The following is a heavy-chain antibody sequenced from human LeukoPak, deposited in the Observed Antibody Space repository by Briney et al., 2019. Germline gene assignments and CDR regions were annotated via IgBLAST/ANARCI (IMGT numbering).Heavy chain of an antibody. J-gene: IGHJ4*02. CDR1: GFTFSSYA. Sequence: GGSLRLSCAASGFTFSSYAMSWVRQAPGKGLEWVSAIGGSGGITYYADSVKARFTISRDNSKNTLYLQMNSLIAEDTAVYYCAKLEDIVVVPAATLDYWGQGTLVTVSS. CDR2: IGGSGGIT. V-gene: IGHV3-23*01. D-gene: IGHD2-2*01. CDR3: AKLEDIVVVPAATLDY.